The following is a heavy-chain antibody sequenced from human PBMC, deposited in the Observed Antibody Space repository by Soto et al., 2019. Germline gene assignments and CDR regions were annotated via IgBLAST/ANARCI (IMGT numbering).Heavy chain of an antibody. CDR1: GGTFSSYT. Sequence: GASVKVSCKASGGTFSSYTISWVRQAPGQGLEWMGRIIPILGIANYAQKFQGRVTITADKSTSTAYMELSSLRSEDTAVYYCASNALGFGELGRDYYYYYMDVWGKGTTVTVSS. J-gene: IGHJ6*03. D-gene: IGHD3-10*01. CDR2: IIPILGIA. CDR3: ASNALGFGELGRDYYYYYMDV. V-gene: IGHV1-69*02.